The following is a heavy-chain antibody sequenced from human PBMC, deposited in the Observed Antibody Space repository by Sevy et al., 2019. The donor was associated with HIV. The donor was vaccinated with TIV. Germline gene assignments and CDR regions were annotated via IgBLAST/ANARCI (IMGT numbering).Heavy chain of an antibody. Sequence: GGSLRLSCAASGFTFSSYAMSWVRQAPGKGLEWVSAISGSGGSTYYADSVKGRFTISRDNSKNTRYLQMNSLRAEDTAVYYCAKIPYYGSGGLVYFDYWGQGTLVTVSS. D-gene: IGHD3-10*01. CDR2: ISGSGGST. CDR1: GFTFSSYA. CDR3: AKIPYYGSGGLVYFDY. V-gene: IGHV3-23*01. J-gene: IGHJ4*02.